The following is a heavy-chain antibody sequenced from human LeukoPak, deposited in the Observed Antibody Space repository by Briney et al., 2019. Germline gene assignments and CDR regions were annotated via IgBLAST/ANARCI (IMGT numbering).Heavy chain of an antibody. CDR3: ARDHLTKYYYGSGRFDP. Sequence: ASVKVSCKASGYTFTSYDISWVRQAPGQGLEWMGWISAYNGNTNYAQKLQGRVTMTTDTSTNTAYMELRSLRSDDTAVYYCARDHLTKYYYGSGRFDPWGQGTLVTVFS. V-gene: IGHV1-18*01. CDR1: GYTFTSYD. J-gene: IGHJ5*02. D-gene: IGHD3-10*01. CDR2: ISAYNGNT.